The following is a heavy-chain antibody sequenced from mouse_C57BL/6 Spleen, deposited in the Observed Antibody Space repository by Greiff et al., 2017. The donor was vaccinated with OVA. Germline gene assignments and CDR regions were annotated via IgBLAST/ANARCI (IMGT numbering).Heavy chain of an antibody. J-gene: IGHJ2*01. D-gene: IGHD2-5*01. CDR3: ARESNYDYFDY. V-gene: IGHV1-66*01. Sequence: VQLQQSGPELVKPGASVKISCKASGYSFTSYYIHWVKQRPGQGLEWIGWIYPGSGNTKYNEKFKGKATLTADTSSSTAYMQLSSLTSEDSAVYYCARESNYDYFDYWGQGTTLTVSS. CDR2: IYPGSGNT. CDR1: GYSFTSYY.